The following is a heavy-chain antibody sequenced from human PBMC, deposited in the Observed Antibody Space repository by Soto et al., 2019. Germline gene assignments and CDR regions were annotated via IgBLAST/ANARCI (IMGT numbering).Heavy chain of an antibody. CDR3: ARNYMARFHAGYFQA. Sequence: PSETLSLTCAFSVYSISSGYYWGWIRQPPGKGLEWIGSIYHSGSTYYNPSLKSRVTISLDKSKNQFALNLTSVTAADTAVYFCARNYMARFHAGYFQAWGRGTLVLVSS. CDR2: IYHSGST. D-gene: IGHD5-12*01. CDR1: VYSISSGYY. V-gene: IGHV4-38-2*01. J-gene: IGHJ5*02.